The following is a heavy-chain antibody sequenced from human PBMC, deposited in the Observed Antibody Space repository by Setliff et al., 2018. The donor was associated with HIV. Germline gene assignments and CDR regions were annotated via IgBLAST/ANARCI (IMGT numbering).Heavy chain of an antibody. D-gene: IGHD1-26*01. J-gene: IGHJ5*02. Sequence: GGSLRLSCAASGFTFSSYGIHWVRQAPGKGLEWVAFIRYTGSNKYYADSVKGRFTISRDNSKNTLYLQLNSLRAEDTAVYYCAKDLGRVDWFDPWGQGTLVTVSS. CDR3: AKDLGRVDWFDP. V-gene: IGHV3-30*02. CDR2: IRYTGSNK. CDR1: GFTFSSYG.